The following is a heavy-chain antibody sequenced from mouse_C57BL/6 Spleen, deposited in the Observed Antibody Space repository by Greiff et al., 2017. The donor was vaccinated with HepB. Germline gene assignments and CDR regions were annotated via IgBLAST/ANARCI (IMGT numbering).Heavy chain of an antibody. J-gene: IGHJ1*03. CDR2: IRLKSDNYAT. CDR3: TYGYDRYFDV. CDR1: GFTFSNYW. Sequence: EVKVEESGGGLVQPGGSMKLSCVASGFTFSNYWMNWVRQSPEKGLEWVAQIRLKSDNYATHYPESVKGRFTISRDDSKSSVYLQMNNLRAEDTGIYYSTYGYDRYFDVWGTGTTVTVSS. V-gene: IGHV6-3*01. D-gene: IGHD2-2*01.